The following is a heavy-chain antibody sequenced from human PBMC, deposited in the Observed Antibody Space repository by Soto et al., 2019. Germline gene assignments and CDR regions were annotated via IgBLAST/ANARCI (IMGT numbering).Heavy chain of an antibody. Sequence: PGGSLRLSCAASGFTFSSYSMNWVRQAPGKGLEWVSSISSSSSYIYYADSVKGRFTISRDNAKNSLYLQMNSLRAEDTAVYYCARSTGDDYYYGMDVWGQGTTVTVSS. V-gene: IGHV3-21*01. CDR2: ISSSSSYI. D-gene: IGHD7-27*01. J-gene: IGHJ6*02. CDR1: GFTFSSYS. CDR3: ARSTGDDYYYGMDV.